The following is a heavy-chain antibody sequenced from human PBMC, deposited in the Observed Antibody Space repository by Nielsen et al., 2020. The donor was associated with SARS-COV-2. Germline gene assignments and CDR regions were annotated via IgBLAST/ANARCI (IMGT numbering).Heavy chain of an antibody. J-gene: IGHJ4*02. D-gene: IGHD1-1*01. CDR2: INPNSGGT. Sequence: ASVKVSCKASGYTFTSYDINWVRQATGQGLEWMGWINPNSGGTNYAQKFQGRVTMTRDTSISTAYMELSRLRSDDTAVYYCAREGTTGEFDYWGQGTLVTVSS. CDR1: GYTFTSYD. V-gene: IGHV1-2*02. CDR3: AREGTTGEFDY.